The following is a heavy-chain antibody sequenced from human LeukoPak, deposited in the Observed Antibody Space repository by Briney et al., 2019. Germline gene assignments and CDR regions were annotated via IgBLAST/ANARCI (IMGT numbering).Heavy chain of an antibody. J-gene: IGHJ4*02. Sequence: SQTLSLTCAVSGGSISSDGYSWSWIRQPPGKGLEWIGYIYHSGSTYYNPSLKSRATISVDRSKNQFSLNLSSAAAADTAVYYCARGSGGIYYGGIDYWGQGTLDIVSS. CDR2: IYHSGST. CDR3: ARGSGGIYYGGIDY. D-gene: IGHD1-26*01. V-gene: IGHV4-30-2*01. CDR1: GGSISSDGYS.